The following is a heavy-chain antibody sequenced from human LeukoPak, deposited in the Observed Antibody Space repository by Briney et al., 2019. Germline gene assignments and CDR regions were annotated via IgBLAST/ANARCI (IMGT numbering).Heavy chain of an antibody. D-gene: IGHD3-3*01. CDR2: IYHTGST. CDR3: VREGPIRFLEQIDY. J-gene: IGHJ4*02. V-gene: IGHV4-38-2*02. Sequence: SETLSLTCTVSSYSISRGYYWGWIRQSPGKGLEWIGNIYHTGSTSYNPSLESRVTISLDLSKNQFSLRLSSVTAADTALYYCVREGPIRFLEQIDYWGQGTLVTVSS. CDR1: SYSISRGYY.